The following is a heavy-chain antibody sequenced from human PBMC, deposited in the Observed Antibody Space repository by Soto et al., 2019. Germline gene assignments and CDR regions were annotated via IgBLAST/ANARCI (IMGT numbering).Heavy chain of an antibody. J-gene: IGHJ4*02. V-gene: IGHV3-74*01. CDR1: GFTFSSYW. CDR3: AKVSLGSSWSFFDY. Sequence: PGGSLRLSCAASGFTFSSYWMHWVRQAPGKGLVWVSRINSDGSSTSYADSVKGRFTISRDNSKNTLSLQVNSLRAGDTAIYYCAKVSLGSSWSFFDYWGQGALVTVSS. CDR2: INSDGSST. D-gene: IGHD6-13*01.